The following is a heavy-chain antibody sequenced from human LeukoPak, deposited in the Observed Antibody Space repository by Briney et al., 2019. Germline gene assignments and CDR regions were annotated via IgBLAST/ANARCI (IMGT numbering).Heavy chain of an antibody. D-gene: IGHD6-13*01. CDR1: GFTFSSYA. V-gene: IGHV3-23*01. CDR2: ISGSGGST. CDR3: AKRGHYSINWYHYFDY. Sequence: PGGSLRLSCAASGFTFSSYAMSWVRQAPGKGLEWVSAISGSGGSTYYADSVKGRFTISRDNSKNTLYLQMNSLRAEDTAVYYCAKRGHYSINWYHYFDYWGQGTLVTVSS. J-gene: IGHJ4*02.